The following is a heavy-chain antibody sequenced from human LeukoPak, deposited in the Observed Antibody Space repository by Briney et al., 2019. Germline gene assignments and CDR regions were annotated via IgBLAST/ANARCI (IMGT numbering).Heavy chain of an antibody. Sequence: GGSLRLSCAASGFTFSSYAMHWVRQAPGKGLEYVSAISSNGGSTYYANSVKGRFTISRNNSKNTLYLQMGSLRAEDMAVYYCARGYHYGSGSYYTGYYYMDVWGKGTTLTVSS. CDR2: ISSNGGST. V-gene: IGHV3-64*01. J-gene: IGHJ6*03. CDR3: ARGYHYGSGSYYTGYYYMDV. CDR1: GFTFSSYA. D-gene: IGHD3-10*01.